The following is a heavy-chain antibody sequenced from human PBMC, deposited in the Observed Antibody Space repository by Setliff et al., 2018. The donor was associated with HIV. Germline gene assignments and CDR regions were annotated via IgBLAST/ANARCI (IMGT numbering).Heavy chain of an antibody. CDR1: GGPFSDYF. D-gene: IGHD3-10*01. CDR3: ARGVTLGRGVIAESPLHVMDA. Sequence: TLSLTCASFGGPFSDYFWTWLRQPPGKGLEWIGHISPSGGADYSPSLKTRAAISLVTSRSQIVLRLSSVAAADTATYYCARGVTLGRGVIAESPLHVMDAWGEGTPVTVSS. J-gene: IGHJ6*03. CDR2: ISPSGGA. V-gene: IGHV4-34*01.